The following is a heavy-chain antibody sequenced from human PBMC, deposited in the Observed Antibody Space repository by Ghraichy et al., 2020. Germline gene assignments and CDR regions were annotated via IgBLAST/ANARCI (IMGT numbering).Heavy chain of an antibody. Sequence: GESLNIYCKGSGYSFTSYWIGWVRQMPGKGLEWMGIIYPGDSDTRYSPSFQGQVTISADKSISTAYLQWSSLKASDTAMYYCASGGWGGYLPYYFDYWGQGTLVTVSS. CDR1: GYSFTSYW. V-gene: IGHV5-51*01. D-gene: IGHD3-3*01. CDR3: ASGGWGGYLPYYFDY. J-gene: IGHJ4*02. CDR2: IYPGDSDT.